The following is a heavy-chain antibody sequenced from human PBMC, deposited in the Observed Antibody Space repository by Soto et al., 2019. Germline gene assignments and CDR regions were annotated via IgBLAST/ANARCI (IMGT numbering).Heavy chain of an antibody. CDR1: GFTFRDYY. V-gene: IGHV3-11*01. J-gene: IGHJ4*02. CDR3: AKLVTIAAAGTVDY. CDR2: ISGDGGST. D-gene: IGHD6-13*01. Sequence: LRLSCAASGFTFRDYYMTWIRQAPGKGLEWVSYISGDGGSTSYADSVKGRFTVSRDNARSSLFLQMNSLRAEDTAFYYCAKLVTIAAAGTVDYWGLGTLVTVSS.